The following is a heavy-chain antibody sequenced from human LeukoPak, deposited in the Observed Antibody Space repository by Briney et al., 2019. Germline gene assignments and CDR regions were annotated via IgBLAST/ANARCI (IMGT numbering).Heavy chain of an antibody. Sequence: SETLSLTCTVSGASMRRSSYFWGWVRQPPGKGLEWIAMIFNNGDAYYNPSLKSRVTMSVDTSKNQFSLKLSSVTAADTAVYYCARGKRTGTPRYYYYYYMDVWGKGTTVTVSS. J-gene: IGHJ6*03. CDR3: ARGKRTGTPRYYYYYYMDV. V-gene: IGHV4-39*01. D-gene: IGHD1-1*01. CDR1: GASMRRSSYF. CDR2: IFNNGDA.